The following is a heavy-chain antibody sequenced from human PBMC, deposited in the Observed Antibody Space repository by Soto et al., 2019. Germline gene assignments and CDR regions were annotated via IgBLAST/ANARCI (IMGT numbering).Heavy chain of an antibody. J-gene: IGHJ5*02. Sequence: SETLSLTCAVYGGSFSGYYWSWIRQPPGKGLEWIGEINHSGSTNYNPSLKSRVTISVDTSKNQFSLKLSSVTAADTAVYYCARGYGIYGPRRYFDPWGQGTLVTVSS. CDR2: INHSGST. CDR3: ARGYGIYGPRRYFDP. CDR1: GGSFSGYY. V-gene: IGHV4-34*01. D-gene: IGHD3-3*02.